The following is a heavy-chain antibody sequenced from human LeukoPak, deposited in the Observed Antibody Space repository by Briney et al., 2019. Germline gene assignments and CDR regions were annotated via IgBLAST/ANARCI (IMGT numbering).Heavy chain of an antibody. D-gene: IGHD2/OR15-2a*01. V-gene: IGHV5-51*01. CDR3: ARSSSGGSSPINWFDP. Sequence: GASMKISCKGSGSKFTNYWIAWVRQMPGKGLEWMGIIYAGGSDTRYSPSFEGQVTISVDKSISTAYLQWSSLKASDTAMYYCARSSSGGSSPINWFDPWGQGTLVTVSS. CDR2: IYAGGSDT. J-gene: IGHJ5*02. CDR1: GSKFTNYW.